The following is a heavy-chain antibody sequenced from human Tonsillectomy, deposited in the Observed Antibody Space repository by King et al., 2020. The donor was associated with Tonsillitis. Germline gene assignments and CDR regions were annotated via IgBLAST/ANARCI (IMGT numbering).Heavy chain of an antibody. CDR3: ARERYYDFWSGYYCPDAYYYYGIDV. J-gene: IGHJ6*02. CDR2: IYYSGST. Sequence: QLQESGPGLVKPSQTLSLTCTVSGGSISSGGYYWSWIRQHPGKGLEWIGYIYYSGSTYYNPSLKSRVTISVDTSKNQFSLKLSSVTAADTAVYYGARERYYDFWSGYYCPDAYYYYGIDVWGQGTTVTVSS. D-gene: IGHD3-3*01. V-gene: IGHV4-31*03. CDR1: GGSISSGGYY.